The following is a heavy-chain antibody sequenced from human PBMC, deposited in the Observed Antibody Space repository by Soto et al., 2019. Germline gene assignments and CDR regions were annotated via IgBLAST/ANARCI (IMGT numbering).Heavy chain of an antibody. CDR1: GGSISSYY. J-gene: IGHJ4*02. V-gene: IGHV4-59*12. D-gene: IGHD3-9*01. CDR2: IYYSGST. Sequence: PSETLSLTCTLSGGSISSYYWSWIRQPPGKGLEYIGYIYYSGSTNYNPSLKSRLTISLDTSKNQFSLKLSSVTAADTAVYYCARVDYDILTGYPYYFDYWGQGTLVTVSS. CDR3: ARVDYDILTGYPYYFDY.